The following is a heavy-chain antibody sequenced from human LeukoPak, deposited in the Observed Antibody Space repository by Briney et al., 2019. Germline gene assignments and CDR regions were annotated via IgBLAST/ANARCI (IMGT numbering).Heavy chain of an antibody. V-gene: IGHV4-39*01. Sequence: KTSETLSLTCTVSGDSISSSSYYWGWIRQPPGKGLEWIGNIYYSGSTYYNPSLKSRVTISVDTSKNQFSLKLSSVTAADTAVYYCAKLRRETSVFDYWGQGTLVTVSS. CDR1: GDSISSSSYY. J-gene: IGHJ4*02. CDR3: AKLRRETSVFDY. D-gene: IGHD4-11*01. CDR2: IYYSGST.